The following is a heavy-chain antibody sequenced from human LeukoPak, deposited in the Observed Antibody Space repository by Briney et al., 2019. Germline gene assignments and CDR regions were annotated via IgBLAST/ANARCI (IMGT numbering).Heavy chain of an antibody. CDR1: GGSISSSSYY. Sequence: SETLSLTCTVSGGSISSSSYYWGWIRQPPGKGLEWIGSIYYSGSTYYNPSLKSRVTISVDTSKNQFPLRLSSVTAADTAVYYCARMYSSSWYYFDYWGQGTLVTVSS. CDR3: ARMYSSSWYYFDY. D-gene: IGHD6-13*01. CDR2: IYYSGST. V-gene: IGHV4-39*01. J-gene: IGHJ4*02.